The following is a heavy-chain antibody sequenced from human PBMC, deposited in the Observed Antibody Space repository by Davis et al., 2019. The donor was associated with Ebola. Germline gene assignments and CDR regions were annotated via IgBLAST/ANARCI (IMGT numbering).Heavy chain of an antibody. CDR2: IAYDASNR. D-gene: IGHD3-10*01. CDR1: GFTFSLHA. V-gene: IGHV3-30-3*01. Sequence: GESLKISCAASGFTFSLHAMHWVRQAPGKGLEWVAVIAYDASNRYYADSVKGRFTISRDNSKNQLYLQMNSLGVEDTAVYYCARGVRFGELFPSLYYFDYWGQGTLGTVSS. J-gene: IGHJ4*02. CDR3: ARGVRFGELFPSLYYFDY.